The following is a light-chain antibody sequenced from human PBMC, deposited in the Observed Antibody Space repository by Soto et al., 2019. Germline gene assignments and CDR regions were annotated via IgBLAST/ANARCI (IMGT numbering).Light chain of an antibody. CDR2: GNN. CDR1: STKIGAGYD. CDR3: QSYATGLSVLYV. Sequence: SVLTPPPALVGAPGARVTISCPGSSTKIGAGYDVHWYQQLPGTAPKLLIYGNNNRPSGVPDRFSGSKSGTSASLTVTGLQAEDEADYYCQSYATGLSVLYVFGTGTKVTVL. J-gene: IGLJ1*01. V-gene: IGLV1-40*01.